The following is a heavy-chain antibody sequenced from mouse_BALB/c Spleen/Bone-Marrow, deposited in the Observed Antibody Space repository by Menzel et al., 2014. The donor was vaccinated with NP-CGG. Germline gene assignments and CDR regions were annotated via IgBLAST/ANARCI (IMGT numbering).Heavy chain of an antibody. D-gene: IGHD4-1*01. CDR1: GYTFTSYY. CDR3: TRGRTWDFDY. J-gene: IGHJ2*01. V-gene: IGHV1S81*02. Sequence: VQLQQSGAELVKPGASVKLSCKASGYTFTSYYMYWVKQRPGQGLEWTGEINPSNGGTNFNEKFKSRATLTVDKSSSTAHMQLSSLTSEDSAVYYCTRGRTWDFDYWGQGTTLTVSS. CDR2: INPSNGGT.